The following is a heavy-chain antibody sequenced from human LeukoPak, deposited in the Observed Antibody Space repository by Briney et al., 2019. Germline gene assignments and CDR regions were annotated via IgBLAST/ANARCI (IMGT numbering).Heavy chain of an antibody. J-gene: IGHJ4*02. CDR1: GGSISSYY. Sequence: SETLSLTCTVSGGSISSYYWSWIRQPPGKGLEWIGYIYYSGSTNYNPSLKSRVTISVDTSKNQFSLKLSSVTAADTAVYYCASTAAAGTGYFDYWAREPWSPSPQ. CDR2: IYYSGST. V-gene: IGHV4-59*08. D-gene: IGHD6-13*01. CDR3: ASTAAAGTGYFDY.